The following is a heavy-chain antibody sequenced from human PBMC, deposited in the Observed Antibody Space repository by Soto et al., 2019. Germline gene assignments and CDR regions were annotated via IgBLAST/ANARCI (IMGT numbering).Heavy chain of an antibody. V-gene: IGHV4-31*03. CDR2: IYYSGST. J-gene: IGHJ4*02. D-gene: IGHD3-10*01. CDR1: GGSISSGGYY. Sequence: SETLSLTCTVSGGSISSGGYYWSWIRQHPGKGLEWIGYIYYSGSTYYNPSLKSRVTISVDTSKSQFSLKLSSVTAADTAVYYCARDRSSGSFDFDYWGQGTLVTVSS. CDR3: ARDRSSGSFDFDY.